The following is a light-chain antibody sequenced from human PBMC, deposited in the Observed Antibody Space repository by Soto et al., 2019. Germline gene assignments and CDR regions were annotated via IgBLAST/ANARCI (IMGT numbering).Light chain of an antibody. Sequence: VVLTQSPATLSLSPGDRATLSCRASQSVSSHFAWYQQKSGQAPRLLIYDASKRATGIPARFSGSGSGTDFTLTISSLEPEDFAVYYCQQRSNWPTFGQGTRLEIK. V-gene: IGKV3-11*01. CDR2: DAS. CDR1: QSVSSH. J-gene: IGKJ5*01. CDR3: QQRSNWPT.